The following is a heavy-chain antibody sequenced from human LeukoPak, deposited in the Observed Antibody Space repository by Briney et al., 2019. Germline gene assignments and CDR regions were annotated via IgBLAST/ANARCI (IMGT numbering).Heavy chain of an antibody. CDR2: ISAYNGNT. CDR3: ARGWVGVTTGFDY. V-gene: IGHV1-18*01. J-gene: IGHJ4*02. CDR1: GYTFTNYG. Sequence: ASLKVSCKASGYTFTNYGFSWARQAPGQGLEWMGWISAYNGNTNYPKKFQGRVTMTTDTSTSTAYMELRSLGSDDTAVYYCARGWVGVTTGFDYWGQGTLVTVSS. D-gene: IGHD4-17*01.